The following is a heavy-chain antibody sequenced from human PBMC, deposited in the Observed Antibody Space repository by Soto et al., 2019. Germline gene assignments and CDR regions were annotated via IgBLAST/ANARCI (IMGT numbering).Heavy chain of an antibody. J-gene: IGHJ4*02. D-gene: IGHD2-21*02. V-gene: IGHV4-39*01. CDR1: CASISSSDYY. CDR3: ARFLVPASRNTDFDY. Sequence: TSETLSLTCTVSCASISSSDYYWGWVRQTPGKGLEWIGNIYYSGTTYYNPSLKSRVTISVDTSKNQFHLKLNSVTAADTAVYYCARFLVPASRNTDFDYWGQGTLVTVSS. CDR2: IYYSGTT.